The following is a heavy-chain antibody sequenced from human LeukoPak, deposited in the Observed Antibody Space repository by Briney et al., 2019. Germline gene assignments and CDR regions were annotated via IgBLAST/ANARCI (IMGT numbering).Heavy chain of an antibody. J-gene: IGHJ4*02. V-gene: IGHV4-59*01. CDR3: ARMFTAGYCSSTTCSGEGVYFDY. CDR1: GGSISTYY. CDR2: IYYSGNT. Sequence: PSETLSLTCTVSGGSISTYYWSWIRQPPGKGLEWIGYIYYSGNTNYNPSLKSRVTLSIDTSKNQFSLKLSSVTAADTAIYYCARMFTAGYCSSTTCSGEGVYFDYWGQGTLVTVSS. D-gene: IGHD2-2*01.